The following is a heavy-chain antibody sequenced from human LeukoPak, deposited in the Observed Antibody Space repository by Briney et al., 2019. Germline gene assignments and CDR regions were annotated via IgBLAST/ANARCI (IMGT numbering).Heavy chain of an antibody. Sequence: ASVKVSCKASGYTFTSYYLHWVRQAPGQGLEWMGTINPSGGSTSYAQKFQGRVTMTRDMSTSTVYMELSSLRSEDTAVYYCARAHRDYYDSSGYSPTPLDYWGQGTLVTVSS. CDR2: INPSGGST. CDR3: ARAHRDYYDSSGYSPTPLDY. D-gene: IGHD3-22*01. V-gene: IGHV1-46*01. J-gene: IGHJ4*02. CDR1: GYTFTSYY.